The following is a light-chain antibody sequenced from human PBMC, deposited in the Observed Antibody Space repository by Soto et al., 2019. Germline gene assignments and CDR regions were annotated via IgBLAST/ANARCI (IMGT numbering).Light chain of an antibody. CDR1: SXDVGGYDY. CDR2: EVN. J-gene: IGLJ1*01. CDR3: SSYSISTAYL. Sequence: QSVLTQPASVSGSPGQSITISCTGTSXDVGGYDYVSWYQLHPGKAPKLMVFEVNNRPSGVSYRFSGSKSGNTASLTISGLQAEDEADYFCSSYSISTAYLFGTGPKVTVL. V-gene: IGLV2-14*01.